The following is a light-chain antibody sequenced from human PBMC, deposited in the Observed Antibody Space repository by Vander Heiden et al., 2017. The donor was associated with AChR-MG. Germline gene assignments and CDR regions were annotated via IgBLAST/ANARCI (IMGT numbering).Light chain of an antibody. Sequence: SYVLTQPPSASVAPGRTATTTCGGNHIGSKSVHWYQQKLGQAPGLVVYDDSDRPSGIPERISGSNSGNTATLTISRVEAGDEGDYYCQVWDSVSDPVVFGGGTKLTVL. CDR2: DDS. J-gene: IGLJ2*01. CDR3: QVWDSVSDPVV. CDR1: HIGSKS. V-gene: IGLV3-21*02.